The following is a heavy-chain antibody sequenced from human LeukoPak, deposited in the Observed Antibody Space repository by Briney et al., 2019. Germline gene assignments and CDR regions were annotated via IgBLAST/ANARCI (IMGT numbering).Heavy chain of an antibody. CDR3: ARGPHWDPHFDY. D-gene: IGHD7-27*01. CDR1: GFTFTAYY. J-gene: IGHJ4*02. CDR2: INPNSGGT. Sequence: ASVKVSCKASGFTFTAYYMHWVRQAPGQGLEWMGWINPNSGGTNYAQKFQGRVTMTRDTSISTAYVELSRLRSDDTAVYYCARGPHWDPHFDYWGQGTLVTVSS. V-gene: IGHV1-2*02.